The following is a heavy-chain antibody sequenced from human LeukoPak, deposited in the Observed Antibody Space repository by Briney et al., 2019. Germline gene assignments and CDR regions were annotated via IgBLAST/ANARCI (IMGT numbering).Heavy chain of an antibody. D-gene: IGHD3-22*01. Sequence: SETLSLTCTVSGGSISSGNNHWSWIRQPPGKGLEWIGYIFYSGRTYYNPSLKSRVPISIDTSKNQFSLKLTSVTAADTAVFYCARSRDYDSSGYPYYFDTWGQGTLVTVS. CDR3: ARSRDYDSSGYPYYFDT. CDR2: IFYSGRT. CDR1: GGSISSGNNH. V-gene: IGHV4-30-4*01. J-gene: IGHJ4*02.